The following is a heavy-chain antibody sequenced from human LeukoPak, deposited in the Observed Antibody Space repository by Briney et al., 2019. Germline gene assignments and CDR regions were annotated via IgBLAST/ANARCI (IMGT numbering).Heavy chain of an antibody. D-gene: IGHD3-22*01. CDR3: AREAFSSGYYDDY. Sequence: PSETLSLTCTVSGGSISSYYWSWIRQPPGKGLEWIGYIYYSGSTNYNPSLKSRVTMSVDTSKNQISLKLKSVTAADTAVYYCAREAFSSGYYDDYWGQGTLVTVSS. CDR2: IYYSGST. CDR1: GGSISSYY. J-gene: IGHJ4*02. V-gene: IGHV4-59*12.